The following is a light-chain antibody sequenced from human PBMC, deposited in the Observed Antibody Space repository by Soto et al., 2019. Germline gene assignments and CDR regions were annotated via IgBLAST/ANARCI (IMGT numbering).Light chain of an antibody. CDR2: RNN. V-gene: IGLV1-47*01. CDR3: AAWDDSLSAVV. J-gene: IGLJ2*01. CDR1: SSNIGSNY. Sequence: QSVLTQPPSASGTPGQRVTISCSGSSSNIGSNYVYWYQQLPGTAPKLLIYRNNQRPSGVPARFSGSKSGTSASLAISGLRSEDEDDYYCAAWDDSLSAVVFGGGTKLTVL.